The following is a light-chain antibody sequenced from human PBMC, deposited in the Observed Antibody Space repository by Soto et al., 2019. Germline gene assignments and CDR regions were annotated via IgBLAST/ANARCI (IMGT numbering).Light chain of an antibody. J-gene: IGLJ2*01. CDR3: QSYDSSLSGVV. Sequence: QSVLTQPPSVSGAPGQRVTISCTGSSSNIGAGYDVHWYQQLPGTAPKLLIYXXXXXXXXXXXXXXXXKSGTSASLAITGXXAXXXXXXYCQSYDSSLSGVVFGGGTKLTVL. CDR2: XXX. V-gene: IGLV1-40*01. CDR1: SSNIGAGYD.